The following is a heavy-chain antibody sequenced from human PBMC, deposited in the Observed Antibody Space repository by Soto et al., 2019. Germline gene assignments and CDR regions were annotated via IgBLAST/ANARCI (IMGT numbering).Heavy chain of an antibody. CDR3: ARVIRAAMVYYYYGMDV. J-gene: IGHJ6*02. V-gene: IGHV3-15*07. CDR1: GLTISNAW. CDR2: IKTNTEGGTT. D-gene: IGHD5-18*01. Sequence: GGSLGLSCAASGLTISNAWMNWVRQAPGKGLEWVGRIKTNTEGGTTDYAAAVKGRFTVSRDNSKNTLYLQMNSLRAEDTAVYYCARVIRAAMVYYYYGMDVWGQGTTVTVSS.